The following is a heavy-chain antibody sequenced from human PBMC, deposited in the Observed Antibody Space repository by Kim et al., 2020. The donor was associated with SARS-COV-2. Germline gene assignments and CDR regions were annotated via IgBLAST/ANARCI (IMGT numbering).Heavy chain of an antibody. Sequence: ASVKVSCKASGYTFTGYYMHWVRQAPGQGLEWMGWINPNSGGTNYAQKFQGRVTMTRDTSISTAYMELSRLRSDDTAVYYCARGGYGDYAYWYFDLWGRGTLVTVSS. J-gene: IGHJ2*01. D-gene: IGHD4-17*01. CDR2: INPNSGGT. CDR1: GYTFTGYY. V-gene: IGHV1-2*02. CDR3: ARGGYGDYAYWYFDL.